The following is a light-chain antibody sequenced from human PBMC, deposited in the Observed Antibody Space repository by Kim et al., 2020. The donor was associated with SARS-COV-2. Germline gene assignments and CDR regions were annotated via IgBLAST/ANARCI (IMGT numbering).Light chain of an antibody. CDR2: KVS. CDR1: QSLVSSNGNTS. Sequence: GNPAPISCRSSQSLVSSNGNTSLNWFHQRPGQSPRRLIYKVSNRDSGVPDRFSGSGSGTDFTLKISRVEAEDVGVYYCMRGTNPYTFGQGTKLEIK. V-gene: IGKV2-30*01. CDR3: MRGTNPYT. J-gene: IGKJ2*01.